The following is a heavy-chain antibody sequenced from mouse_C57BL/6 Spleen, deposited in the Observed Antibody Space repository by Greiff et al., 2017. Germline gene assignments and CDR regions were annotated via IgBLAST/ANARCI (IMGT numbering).Heavy chain of an antibody. J-gene: IGHJ1*03. D-gene: IGHD1-1*01. Sequence: EVQGVESGGGLVQPGGSMKLSCVASGFTFSNYWMNWVRQSPEKGLEWVAQIRLKSDNYATHYAESVKGRFTISRDDSKSSVYLQMNNLRAEDTGIYYCTGSSPWYFDVWGTGTAVTVSS. V-gene: IGHV6-3*01. CDR1: GFTFSNYW. CDR2: IRLKSDNYAT. CDR3: TGSSPWYFDV.